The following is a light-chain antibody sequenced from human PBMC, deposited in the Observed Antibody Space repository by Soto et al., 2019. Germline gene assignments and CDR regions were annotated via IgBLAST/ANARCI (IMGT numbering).Light chain of an antibody. V-gene: IGKV3-15*01. CDR3: QQYLNSPRT. CDR1: QSISTS. CDR2: NAA. Sequence: EIVMTQSPATLSVSPGERATLSCRASQSISTSLAWYQQRPGQAPRLLLYNAATRATGIPARFSGRGSGTEFTLTISRLEPEDAAVYYCQQYLNSPRTFGQGTKVDIK. J-gene: IGKJ1*01.